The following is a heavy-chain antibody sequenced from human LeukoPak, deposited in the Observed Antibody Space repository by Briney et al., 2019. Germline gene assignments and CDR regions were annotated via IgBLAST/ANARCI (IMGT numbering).Heavy chain of an antibody. Sequence: PGGSLRLSCAASGFTFDDYGMSWVRQAPRKGLEWVSGINWNGGSTGYADSVKGRFTISRDNAKNSLYLQMNSLRTEDTALYYCAKDIVVVVAARHSGSLPNIAFDIWGQGTMVTVSS. D-gene: IGHD2-15*01. J-gene: IGHJ3*02. CDR3: AKDIVVVVAARHSGSLPNIAFDI. CDR2: INWNGGST. CDR1: GFTFDDYG. V-gene: IGHV3-20*04.